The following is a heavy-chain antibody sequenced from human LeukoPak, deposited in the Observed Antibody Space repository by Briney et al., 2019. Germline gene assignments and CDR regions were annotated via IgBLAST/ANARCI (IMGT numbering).Heavy chain of an antibody. CDR2: ISWNSGSI. D-gene: IGHD3-3*01. CDR1: GFTFDDYA. V-gene: IGHV3-9*01. Sequence: GRSLRLSCAASGFTFDDYAMHWVRQAPGKGLGWVSGISWNSGSIGYADSVKGRFTISRDNAKNSLYLQMNSLRAEDTALYYCAKDIPPRSYYYYGMDVWGQGTTVTVSS. J-gene: IGHJ6*02. CDR3: AKDIPPRSYYYYGMDV.